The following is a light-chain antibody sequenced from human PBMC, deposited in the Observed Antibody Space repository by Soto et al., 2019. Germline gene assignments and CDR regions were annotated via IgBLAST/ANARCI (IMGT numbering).Light chain of an antibody. Sequence: QSALTQPPSASGSPGQSVTISCTGTSSDVGGYNYVSWYQQHPGKAPKLMIYEVTKRPSGVPERFSDSKSGNTASLTVSGLQAEDEADYYCSSYAGSRYVFGTGTKLTVL. J-gene: IGLJ1*01. CDR2: EVT. CDR3: SSYAGSRYV. CDR1: SSDVGGYNY. V-gene: IGLV2-8*01.